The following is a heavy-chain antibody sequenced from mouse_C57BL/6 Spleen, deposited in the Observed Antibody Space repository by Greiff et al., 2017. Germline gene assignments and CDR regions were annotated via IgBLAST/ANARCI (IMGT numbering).Heavy chain of an antibody. J-gene: IGHJ2*01. Sequence: QVQLQQSGAELVRPGTSVKVSCKASGYAFTNYLIEWVKQRPGQGLEWIGLINPGSGGTNYNERFKGKATLTADKSSSTAYMQLSSLTSEDSAVYFCARSGDYWGQGTPLTVSS. CDR2: INPGSGGT. V-gene: IGHV1-54*01. CDR1: GYAFTNYL. CDR3: ARSGDY.